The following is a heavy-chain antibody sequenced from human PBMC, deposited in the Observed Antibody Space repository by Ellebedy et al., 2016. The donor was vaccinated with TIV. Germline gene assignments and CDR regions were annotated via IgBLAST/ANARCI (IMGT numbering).Heavy chain of an antibody. V-gene: IGHV3-30*18. CDR2: ISYTGRTA. CDR3: AKEPIKYSSAWYFDS. CDR1: GFTFNTYG. J-gene: IGHJ4*02. Sequence: PGGSLRLSCAASGFTFNTYGMHWVRQAPGKGLEWGAVISYTGRTAYYADSVKGRFTISRDNSKNTQYLQMNSLRVEDTAVYYCAKEPIKYSSAWYFDSWGQGTLVTVSS. D-gene: IGHD6-19*01.